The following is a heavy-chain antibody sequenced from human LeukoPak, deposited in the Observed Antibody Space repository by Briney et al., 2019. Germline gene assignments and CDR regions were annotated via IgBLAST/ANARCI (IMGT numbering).Heavy chain of an antibody. CDR1: GGTFSSYG. J-gene: IGHJ4*02. Sequence: ASVKVSCKASGGTFSSYGISWVRQAPGQGLEWMGKIIPMTGIANYAQKFQGRVTITADESTSTAYMELSSLRSEDTAVYYCATAGGAVAPAGYWGQGTLVTVSS. V-gene: IGHV1-69*04. D-gene: IGHD6-19*01. CDR3: ATAGGAVAPAGY. CDR2: IIPMTGIA.